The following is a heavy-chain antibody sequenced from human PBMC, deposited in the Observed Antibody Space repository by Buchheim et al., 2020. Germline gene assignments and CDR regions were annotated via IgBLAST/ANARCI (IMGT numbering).Heavy chain of an antibody. Sequence: QVQLVQSGAEVKKPGASVRVSCKASGYTFTSYYLHWVRQAPGQGLEWMGIFNPSGGSTTYAQKFQDRVTMTRDTSTSTVYMELSSLRSEDTAVYYCARDFKDYYESSGYHMSDYWGQGTL. CDR1: GYTFTSYY. CDR3: ARDFKDYYESSGYHMSDY. D-gene: IGHD3-22*01. CDR2: FNPSGGST. V-gene: IGHV1-46*01. J-gene: IGHJ4*02.